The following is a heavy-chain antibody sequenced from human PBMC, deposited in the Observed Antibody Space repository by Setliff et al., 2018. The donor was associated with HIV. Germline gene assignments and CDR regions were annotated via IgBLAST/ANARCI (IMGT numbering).Heavy chain of an antibody. D-gene: IGHD2-15*01. Sequence: ASVKVSCKASGYTFNNYYMHWVRQAPGQGLEWMGIIYPSDGSTNYAQKFQGRVTVTRDTSASTIYMELSSLRSEDTAVYNCARQDIILDYWGQGTLVTVSS. V-gene: IGHV1-46*02. CDR1: GYTFNNYY. J-gene: IGHJ4*02. CDR2: IYPSDGST. CDR3: ARQDIILDY.